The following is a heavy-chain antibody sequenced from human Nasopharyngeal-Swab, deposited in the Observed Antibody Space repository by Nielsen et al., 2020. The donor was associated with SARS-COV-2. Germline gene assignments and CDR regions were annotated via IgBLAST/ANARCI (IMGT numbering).Heavy chain of an antibody. D-gene: IGHD2-15*01. V-gene: IGHV3-30*03. Sequence: GESLKISCAASGFTFSSYGMHWVRQAPGKGLEWVAVISYDGSNKYYADSVKGRFTISRDNSKNTLYLQMNSLRAEDTAVYYCARDPPSYCSGGSCYSDYWGQGTLVTVSS. CDR1: GFTFSSYG. CDR3: ARDPPSYCSGGSCYSDY. CDR2: ISYDGSNK. J-gene: IGHJ4*02.